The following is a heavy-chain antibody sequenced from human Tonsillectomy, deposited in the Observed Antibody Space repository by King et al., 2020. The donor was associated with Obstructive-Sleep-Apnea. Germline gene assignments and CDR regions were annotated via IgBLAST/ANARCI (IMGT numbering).Heavy chain of an antibody. CDR1: GFPFDNYG. CDR3: AKDNTTSGWSGVFDY. Sequence: EVQLVESGGGLVQPGRSLRLSCAASGFPFDNYGVHWVRQAPGKGLEWVSGISWNSATKGYADSVKGRFTISRDNAKNSLFLLMNSLRPEDTALYYCAKDNTTSGWSGVFDYWGRGTLVTVSS. J-gene: IGHJ4*02. V-gene: IGHV3-9*01. D-gene: IGHD6-19*01. CDR2: ISWNSATK.